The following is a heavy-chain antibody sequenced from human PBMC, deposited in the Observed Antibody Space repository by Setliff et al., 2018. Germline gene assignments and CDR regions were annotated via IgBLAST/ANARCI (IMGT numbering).Heavy chain of an antibody. Sequence: SETLSLTCTVSGGSISSYYWSWIRQPAGKGLEWIGRIYASGNTNYSPSFKSRVTISVDTSNNQFSLKLDFVTAADTAVYYCAREAYASGSSSFDYWSQGTLVTVSS. V-gene: IGHV4-4*07. CDR1: GGSISSYY. D-gene: IGHD3-10*01. CDR3: AREAYASGSSSFDY. J-gene: IGHJ4*02. CDR2: IYASGNT.